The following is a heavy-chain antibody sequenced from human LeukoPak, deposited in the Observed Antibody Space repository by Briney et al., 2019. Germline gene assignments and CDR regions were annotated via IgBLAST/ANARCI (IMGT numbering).Heavy chain of an antibody. D-gene: IGHD6-19*01. J-gene: IGHJ6*02. CDR2: INPNSGGT. CDR3: ARGGTPSSGWSLYYYYYGMDV. CDR1: GYTFTGYY. Sequence: ASVKVSCKASGYTFTGYYMHWVRQAPGQGLEWMGWINPNSGGTNYAQKFQGWVTMTRDTSISTAYMELSRLRSDDMAVYYCARGGTPSSGWSLYYYYYGMDVWGQGTTVTVSS. V-gene: IGHV1-2*04.